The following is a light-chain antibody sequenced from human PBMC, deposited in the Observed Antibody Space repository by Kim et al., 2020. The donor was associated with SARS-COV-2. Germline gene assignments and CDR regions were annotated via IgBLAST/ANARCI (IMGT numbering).Light chain of an antibody. V-gene: IGLV1-47*01. CDR2: RNN. CDR1: SSNLGSNY. J-gene: IGLJ2*01. Sequence: GQRSTISCSGSSSNLGSNYVYWYHQLPGTAPKLLIYRNNQRPSGVPDRFSGSKSGTSASLAISGLRSEDEADYYCAAWDDSLSGVVFGGGTQLTVL. CDR3: AAWDDSLSGVV.